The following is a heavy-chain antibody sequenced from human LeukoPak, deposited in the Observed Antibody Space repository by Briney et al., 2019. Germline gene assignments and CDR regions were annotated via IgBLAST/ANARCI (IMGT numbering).Heavy chain of an antibody. J-gene: IGHJ4*02. CDR3: AREMTYYYRSGVDY. CDR2: INPNSGGT. Sequence: ASVKVSCEASGYTFTGYYMHWVRQAPGQVLEWMGWINPNSGGTNYAQKFQGRFTMTRDTSISTAYMELSRLRSDDTAVYYCAREMTYYYRSGVDYWGQGTLVTVSS. V-gene: IGHV1-2*02. D-gene: IGHD3-10*01. CDR1: GYTFTGYY.